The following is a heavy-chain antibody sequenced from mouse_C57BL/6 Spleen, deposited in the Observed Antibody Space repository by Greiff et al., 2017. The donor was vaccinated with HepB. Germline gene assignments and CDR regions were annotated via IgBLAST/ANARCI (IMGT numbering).Heavy chain of an antibody. J-gene: IGHJ4*01. CDR1: GYAFSSSW. D-gene: IGHD1-1*01. CDR2: IYPGDGDT. CDR3: ARSGYYGSSSMDY. V-gene: IGHV1-82*01. Sequence: VQGVESGPELVKPGASVKISCKASGYAFSSSWMNWVKQRPGKGLEWIGRIYPGDGDTNYNGTFKGKATLTADKSSSTAYMQLSSLTSEDSAVYFCARSGYYGSSSMDYWGQGTSVTVSS.